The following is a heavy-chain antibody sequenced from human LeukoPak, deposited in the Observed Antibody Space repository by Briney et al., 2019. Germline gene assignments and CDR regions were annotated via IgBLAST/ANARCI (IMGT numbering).Heavy chain of an antibody. Sequence: PSETLSLTCTVSGVSISSYYWSWVRQPPGKGLEWIGYIYTSGSTNYNPSLKSRVTISVDTSKNQFSLKLSSVTAADTAVYYCARLGKHPYDAFDIWGQGTMVTVSS. V-gene: IGHV4-4*09. CDR2: IYTSGST. D-gene: IGHD1-26*01. CDR3: ARLGKHPYDAFDI. J-gene: IGHJ3*02. CDR1: GVSISSYY.